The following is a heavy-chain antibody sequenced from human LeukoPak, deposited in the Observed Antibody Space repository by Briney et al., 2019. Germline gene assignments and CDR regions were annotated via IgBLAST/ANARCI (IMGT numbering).Heavy chain of an antibody. CDR2: IKQDGSEK. CDR1: GFTFSSYW. V-gene: IGHV3-7*04. CDR3: ARVARRWFDP. Sequence: GGSLRLSCAASGFTFSSYWMSWVRQAPGKGLEWVANIKQDGSEKYYVDSVKGRFSISRDNAKNPLYLQMNSLRDEDTAVYYCARVARRWFDPWGQGTLVTVSS. J-gene: IGHJ5*02.